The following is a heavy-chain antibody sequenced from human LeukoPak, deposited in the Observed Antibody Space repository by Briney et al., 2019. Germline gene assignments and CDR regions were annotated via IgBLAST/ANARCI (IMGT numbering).Heavy chain of an antibody. D-gene: IGHD1-26*01. CDR1: GFTFSSYG. V-gene: IGHV3-33*01. J-gene: IGHJ6*02. Sequence: PGGSPRLSCAASGFTFSSYGMHWVRQAPGKGLEWVAVIWYDGSNKYYADSVKGRFTISRDNSKNTLYLQMNSLRAEDTAVYYCARERIVGASHYYYYGMDVWGQGTTVTVSS. CDR3: ARERIVGASHYYYYGMDV. CDR2: IWYDGSNK.